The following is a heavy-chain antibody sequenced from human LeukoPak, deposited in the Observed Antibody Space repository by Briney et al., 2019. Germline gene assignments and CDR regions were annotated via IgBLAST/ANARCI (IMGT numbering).Heavy chain of an antibody. CDR3: AADLGWELVHWYFDL. CDR2: IVVGSGNT. Sequence: SVKVSCKASGFTFTSSAVQWVRQARGQRLEWIGWIVVGSGNTNYAQKFQERVAITRDMSTSTAYMELSSLRSEDTAVYYCAADLGWELVHWYFDLWGRGTLVTVSS. CDR1: GFTFTSSA. V-gene: IGHV1-58*01. D-gene: IGHD1-26*01. J-gene: IGHJ2*01.